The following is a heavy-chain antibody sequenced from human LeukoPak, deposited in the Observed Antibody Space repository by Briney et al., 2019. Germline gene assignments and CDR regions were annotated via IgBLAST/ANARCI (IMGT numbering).Heavy chain of an antibody. V-gene: IGHV4-59*08. D-gene: IGHD6-19*01. CDR3: ASWYSSGLAFEY. Sequence: KPSETLSLTSAVYGGSFSGYYWNCLRQPPGKGLEWIGYIHSSGSTKYNPSLKSRVTISVDTSKNQFSLKLSSVTAADRAVYYCASWYSSGLAFEYWGQGTLVTVSS. J-gene: IGHJ4*02. CDR2: IHSSGST. CDR1: GGSFSGYY.